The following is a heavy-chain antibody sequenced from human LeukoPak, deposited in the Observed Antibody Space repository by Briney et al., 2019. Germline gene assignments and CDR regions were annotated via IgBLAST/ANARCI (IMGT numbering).Heavy chain of an antibody. J-gene: IGHJ5*02. D-gene: IGHD2-15*01. CDR3: ARLQGSWFDP. CDR2: IYHSGST. V-gene: IGHV4-4*02. CDR1: GGSISSSNW. Sequence: SETLSLTCAVSGGSISSSNWWSWVRQPPGKGLEWIGEIYHSGSTNYNPSLKSRVTISVDTSKNQFSLKLNSVSAADTAVYYCARLQGSWFDPWGQGTLVTVSS.